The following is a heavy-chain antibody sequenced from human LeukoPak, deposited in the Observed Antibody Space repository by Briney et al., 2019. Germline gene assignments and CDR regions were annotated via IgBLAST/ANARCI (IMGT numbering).Heavy chain of an antibody. V-gene: IGHV4-39*07. J-gene: IGHJ5*02. D-gene: IGHD2-2*02. Sequence: SETLSLTCTVSGGSISSSSYYWGWIRQPPGKGPEWIGSIYYSGSTYYNPSLKSRVTISVDTSKNQFSLKLSSVTAADTAVYYCAREVVRGYCSSTSCYRSLHWFDPWGQGTLVTASS. CDR1: GGSISSSSYY. CDR2: IYYSGST. CDR3: AREVVRGYCSSTSCYRSLHWFDP.